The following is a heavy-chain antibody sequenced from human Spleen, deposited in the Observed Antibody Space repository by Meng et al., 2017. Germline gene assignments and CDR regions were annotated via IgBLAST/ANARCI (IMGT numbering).Heavy chain of an antibody. V-gene: IGHV1-69*09. J-gene: IGHJ4*02. Sequence: VQVVQSGAESKKTGSSVKVYCKASGSPFPHYWLRWVRRAPGQGLEWMGRIIPILGIANYAQKFQGRVTITADESTSTDYMELSRMRSEDTAVYYCARGSTSAGYSSGWYHFDYWGQGTLVTVSS. D-gene: IGHD6-19*01. CDR2: IIPILGIA. CDR3: ARGSTSAGYSSGWYHFDY. CDR1: GSPFPHYW.